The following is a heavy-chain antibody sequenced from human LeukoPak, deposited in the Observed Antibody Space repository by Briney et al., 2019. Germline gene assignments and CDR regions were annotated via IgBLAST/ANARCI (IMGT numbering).Heavy chain of an antibody. CDR3: ARDGYSYGLDY. V-gene: IGHV3-48*03. Sequence: GSLRLSCAASGFTFSSYEMNWVRQAPGKGLEWVSYISSSGSTIYYADSVKGRFTISRDNAKNSLYLQMNSLRAEDTAVYYCARDGYSYGLDYWGQGTLVTVSS. D-gene: IGHD5-18*01. CDR2: ISSSGSTI. J-gene: IGHJ4*02. CDR1: GFTFSSYE.